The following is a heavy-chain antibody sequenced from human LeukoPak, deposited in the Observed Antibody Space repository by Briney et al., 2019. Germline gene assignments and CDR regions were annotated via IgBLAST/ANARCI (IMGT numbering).Heavy chain of an antibody. CDR1: GFPFRSYG. Sequence: GGSLRLSCAASGFPFRSYGMHWVRQAPGKGLEWVSFTSYDGANKYYADSVKGRLTISRDNSKNTLYVQMNSLRGDDTGMYFCAKDSSSSNYYYGLDVWGQGTTVTVSS. D-gene: IGHD6-13*01. V-gene: IGHV3-30*02. CDR3: AKDSSSSNYYYGLDV. CDR2: TSYDGANK. J-gene: IGHJ6*02.